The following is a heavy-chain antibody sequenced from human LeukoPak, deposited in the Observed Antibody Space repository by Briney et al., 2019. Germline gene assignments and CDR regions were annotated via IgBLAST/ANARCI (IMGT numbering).Heavy chain of an antibody. V-gene: IGHV3-21*01. CDR1: GFTFSSYN. Sequence: GGSLRLSCAASGFTFSSYNMNWVRQAPGKGLEWVSSISSSSSYIYYAGSVKGRFTISRDNAKNSLYLQMNSLRAEDTAVYYCARGEARTPWFGELLSSYYMDVWGKGTTVTVSS. CDR3: ARGEARTPWFGELLSSYYMDV. J-gene: IGHJ6*03. CDR2: ISSSSSYI. D-gene: IGHD3-10*01.